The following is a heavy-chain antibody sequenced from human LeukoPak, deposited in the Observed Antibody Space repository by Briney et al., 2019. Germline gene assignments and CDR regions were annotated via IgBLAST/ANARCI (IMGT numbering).Heavy chain of an antibody. D-gene: IGHD3-22*01. J-gene: IGHJ4*02. CDR1: GYTFTSYG. Sequence: ASVKVSCKASGYTFTSYGISWVRQAPGQGLEWMGWISAYNGNTNYAQKLQGRVTMTTDTFTSTAHMELRSLRSDDTAVYYCARDYSSGYYLLDYWGQGTLVTVSS. V-gene: IGHV1-18*01. CDR2: ISAYNGNT. CDR3: ARDYSSGYYLLDY.